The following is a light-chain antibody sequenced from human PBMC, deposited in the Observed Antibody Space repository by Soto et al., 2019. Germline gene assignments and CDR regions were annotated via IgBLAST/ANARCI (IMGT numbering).Light chain of an antibody. CDR2: EVN. J-gene: IGLJ1*01. CDR3: SSYTSSSTYV. V-gene: IGLV2-14*01. Sequence: QSALAQPASVSGSPGQSNTISCTGASSDVGDYNYVSWYQHHPGKAPKLLIYEVNNRPSGVSDRFSGSKSGNVASLTISWLQAEDEADYYCSSYTSSSTYVFGTGTKVTVL. CDR1: SSDVGDYNY.